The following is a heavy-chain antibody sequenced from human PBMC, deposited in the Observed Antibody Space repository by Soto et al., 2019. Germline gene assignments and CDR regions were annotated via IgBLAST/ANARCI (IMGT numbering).Heavy chain of an antibody. D-gene: IGHD2-2*01. CDR1: RVTLNCYA. CDR3: AREDIVLVPAAIFLYYYYGMDV. J-gene: IGHJ6*02. CDR2: IIPIFGTA. V-gene: IGHV1-69*13. Sequence: LVKVCCKASRVTLNCYALSWVRQAPEQGLEWMGGIIPIFGTANYAQKFQGRVTITADESTSTAYMELSSLRSEDTAVYYCAREDIVLVPAAIFLYYYYGMDVWGQGTTVTVSS.